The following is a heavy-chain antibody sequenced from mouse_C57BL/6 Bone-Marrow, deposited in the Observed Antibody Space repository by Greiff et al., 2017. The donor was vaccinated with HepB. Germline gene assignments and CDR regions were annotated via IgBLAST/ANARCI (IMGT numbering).Heavy chain of an antibody. V-gene: IGHV14-4*01. Sequence: EVQLVESGAELVRPGASVKLSCTASGFNIKDDYMHWVKQRPEQGLEWIGWIDPENGDTEYASKFQGKATITADTSSNTAYLQLSSLTSEDTAVYYCTTNSDYYGSSLYYAMDYWGQGTSVTVSS. J-gene: IGHJ4*01. CDR2: IDPENGDT. CDR3: TTNSDYYGSSLYYAMDY. D-gene: IGHD1-1*01. CDR1: GFNIKDDY.